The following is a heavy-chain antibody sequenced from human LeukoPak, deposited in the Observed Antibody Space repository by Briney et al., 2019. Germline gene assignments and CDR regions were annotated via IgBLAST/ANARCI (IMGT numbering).Heavy chain of an antibody. CDR3: ARGDGYDRRSFDY. J-gene: IGHJ4*02. Sequence: GGSLRLSCAASGLTFSDHYMDWVRQAPGKGLEWVGRTRDKANSYTTEYAASVKGRFTISRDASKTSLYLQMNSLKTEDTAVYYCARGDGYDRRSFDYWGQGTLVTVSS. V-gene: IGHV3-72*01. D-gene: IGHD5-12*01. CDR2: TRDKANSYTT. CDR1: GLTFSDHY.